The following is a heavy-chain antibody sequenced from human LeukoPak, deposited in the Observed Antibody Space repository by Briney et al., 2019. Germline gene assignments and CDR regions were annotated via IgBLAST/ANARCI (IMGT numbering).Heavy chain of an antibody. Sequence: GESLKISCKASGYSFTSYWIGWVRQLPGKGLEWMGIICPGDSDTRYSPSSQGQVTISADKSITTAYLQWSSLKASDTAMYYCARSDTLDIWGQGTMVTVSS. CDR3: ARSDTLDI. CDR1: GYSFTSYW. CDR2: ICPGDSDT. V-gene: IGHV5-51*01. J-gene: IGHJ3*02.